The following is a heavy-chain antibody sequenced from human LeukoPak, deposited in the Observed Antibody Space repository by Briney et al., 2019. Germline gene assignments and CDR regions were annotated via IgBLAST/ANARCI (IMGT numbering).Heavy chain of an antibody. Sequence: GGSLRLSCAASGFTFSNAWMSWVRQAPGKGREWVGRIKSKTDGETTDYAAPVKGRFTISRDDSKNTLYLQMNSLKTEDTAVYYCTTPGIFGVVIPFDYWGQGTLVTVSS. CDR1: GFTFSNAW. D-gene: IGHD3-3*01. CDR3: TTPGIFGVVIPFDY. CDR2: IKSKTDGETT. J-gene: IGHJ4*02. V-gene: IGHV3-15*01.